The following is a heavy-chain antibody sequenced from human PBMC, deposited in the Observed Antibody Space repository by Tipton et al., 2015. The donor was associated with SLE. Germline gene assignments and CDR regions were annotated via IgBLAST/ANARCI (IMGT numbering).Heavy chain of an antibody. D-gene: IGHD3-3*01. CDR1: GGSFSGYY. CDR2: INHSGST. J-gene: IGHJ3*02. V-gene: IGHV4-34*01. Sequence: TLSLTCAVYGGSFSGYYWSWIRQPPGKGLEWIGEINHSGSTNYNPSLKTRVTISVDTSKNQFSLKLSSVTAADTAVYYCARLDFWSGFNAFDIWGQGTMVTVSS. CDR3: ARLDFWSGFNAFDI.